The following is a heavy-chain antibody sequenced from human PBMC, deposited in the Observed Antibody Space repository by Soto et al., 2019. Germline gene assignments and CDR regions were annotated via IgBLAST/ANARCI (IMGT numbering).Heavy chain of an antibody. CDR1: GGSLISGGYS. CDR2: IYEGGNT. CDR3: VRRSPEDAFDI. Sequence: SETLSLTCAVSGGSLISGGYSWSWIRQPPGKGLQWIGQIYEGGNTYYTPSLESRVAISTDKSKNQFSLRLSSVTAADTAVYYCVRRSPEDAFDIWGQGTMVTVSS. V-gene: IGHV4-30-2*01. J-gene: IGHJ3*02.